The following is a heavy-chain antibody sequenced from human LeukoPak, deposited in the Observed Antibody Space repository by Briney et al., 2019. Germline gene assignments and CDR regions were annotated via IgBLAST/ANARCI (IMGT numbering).Heavy chain of an antibody. V-gene: IGHV3-23*01. D-gene: IGHD3-10*01. Sequence: GGSLRLSCAASGFTFSSYAMSWVRQAPGKGLEWVSAISGSGGSTYYADSAKGRFTISRDNSKNTLYLQMNSLRAEDTAVYYWAKGDFMVRGTKGNEYWGQGTLVTVSS. CDR2: ISGSGGST. CDR1: GFTFSSYA. J-gene: IGHJ4*02. CDR3: AKGDFMVRGTKGNEY.